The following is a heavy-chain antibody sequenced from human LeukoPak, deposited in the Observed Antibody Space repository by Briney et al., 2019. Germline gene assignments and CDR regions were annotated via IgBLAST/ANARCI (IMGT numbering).Heavy chain of an antibody. V-gene: IGHV5-51*01. J-gene: IGHJ5*02. CDR1: GYSFSTYW. D-gene: IGHD3-22*01. CDR2: IYPGDSDT. Sequence: GESLKISCKASGYSFSTYWIAWVRQMPGKGLEWMGIIYPGDSDTRYSPSFRGQVTISADKSISTAYLQWSSLKASDTAMYYCARPIETNYYSGMGSWGQGTLVTVSS. CDR3: ARPIETNYYSGMGS.